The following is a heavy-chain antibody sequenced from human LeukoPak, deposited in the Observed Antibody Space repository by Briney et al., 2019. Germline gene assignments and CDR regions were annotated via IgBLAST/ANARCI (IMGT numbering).Heavy chain of an antibody. Sequence: SETLSLTCTVSGGSISSYYWSWLRQPPGKGLEWIGYIYYSGSTNYNPSLKSRVTISVDTSKNQFSLKLSSVTAADTAVYYCARLAEYSYFDYWGQGTLVTVSS. CDR1: GGSISSYY. CDR2: IYYSGST. D-gene: IGHD2/OR15-2a*01. CDR3: ARLAEYSYFDY. V-gene: IGHV4-59*01. J-gene: IGHJ4*02.